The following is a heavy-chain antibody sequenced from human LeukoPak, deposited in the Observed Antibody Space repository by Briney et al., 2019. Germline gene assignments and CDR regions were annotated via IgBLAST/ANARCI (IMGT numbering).Heavy chain of an antibody. CDR2: ISYSGST. D-gene: IGHD2-15*01. Sequence: SETLSLACTVSGGSINSGSYYWGWIRQPPGMGLEWIGTISYSGSTYYNPSLKSRVTISVDTSKNQFSLKLSSVTAADTAVYYCARHFRVGYCSGGSCSQIDYWGQETLVTVSS. CDR3: ARHFRVGYCSGGSCSQIDY. CDR1: GGSINSGSYY. J-gene: IGHJ4*02. V-gene: IGHV4-39*01.